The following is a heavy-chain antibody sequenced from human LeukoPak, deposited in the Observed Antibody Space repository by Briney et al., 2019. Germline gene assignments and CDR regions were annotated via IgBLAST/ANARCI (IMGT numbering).Heavy chain of an antibody. CDR1: GYTFIDSY. V-gene: IGHV1-2*02. CDR2: FAPKNGGT. CDR3: AKPKGNYYASEI. Sequence: ASVKVSCKASGYTFIDSYIHWARQAPSQGLEWMGWFAPKNGGTRYSQKFQGRVTMTGDASIGTAYMELSGLRSDDTALYYCAKPKGNYYASEIWGQGTLVTVSS. D-gene: IGHD3-10*01. J-gene: IGHJ4*02.